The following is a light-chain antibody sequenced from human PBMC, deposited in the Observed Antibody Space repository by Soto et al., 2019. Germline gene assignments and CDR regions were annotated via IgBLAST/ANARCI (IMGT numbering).Light chain of an antibody. CDR1: QTISTY. V-gene: IGKV1-39*01. J-gene: IGKJ2*01. Sequence: DIQMTQSPSSLSASVGDRVTITCRASQTISTYLNWYQQKPGKAPKLLIYAASSLHSGVPSRFSGSGYGTDFTLTVSSLQPEDFATYYYQQSHGIPYTFGQGTRLEIK. CDR2: AAS. CDR3: QQSHGIPYT.